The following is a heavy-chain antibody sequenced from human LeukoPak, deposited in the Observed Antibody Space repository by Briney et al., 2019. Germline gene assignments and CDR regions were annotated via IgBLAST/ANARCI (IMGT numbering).Heavy chain of an antibody. CDR3: AKGHYDGTGYYYFDY. V-gene: IGHV1-2*02. CDR2: INPNSGGT. Sequence: ASVKVSCKASGYTFTGYYMHWVRQAPGQGLEWMGWINPNSGGTNYAQKFQGRVTMTRDTSISTAYMELSRLRSDDTAVYYCAKGHYDGTGYYYFDYWGQGTLVTVSS. J-gene: IGHJ4*02. CDR1: GYTFTGYY. D-gene: IGHD3-22*01.